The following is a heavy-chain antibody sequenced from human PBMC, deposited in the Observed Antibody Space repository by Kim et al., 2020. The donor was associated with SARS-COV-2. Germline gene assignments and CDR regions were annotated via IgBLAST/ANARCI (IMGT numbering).Heavy chain of an antibody. J-gene: IGHJ5*02. Sequence: ADSVKCRLTSTRDNSKNTCYLQMNSLRAEDTAVYYCARDVSSGSYPFDPWGQGTLVTVSS. CDR3: ARDVSSGSYPFDP. D-gene: IGHD3-10*01. V-gene: IGHV3-33*01.